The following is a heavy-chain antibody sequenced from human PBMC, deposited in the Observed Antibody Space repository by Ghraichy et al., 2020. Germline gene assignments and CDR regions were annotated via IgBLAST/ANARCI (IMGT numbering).Heavy chain of an antibody. CDR2: IIPIFGTA. D-gene: IGHD3-3*01. Sequence: SVKVSCKASGGTFSSYAISWVRQAPGQGLEWMGGIIPIFGTANYAQKFQGRVTITADESTSTAYMELSSLRSEDTAVYYCARDRDFWSGYFHYYYYMDVWGKGTTVTVSS. CDR1: GGTFSSYA. J-gene: IGHJ6*03. CDR3: ARDRDFWSGYFHYYYYMDV. V-gene: IGHV1-69*13.